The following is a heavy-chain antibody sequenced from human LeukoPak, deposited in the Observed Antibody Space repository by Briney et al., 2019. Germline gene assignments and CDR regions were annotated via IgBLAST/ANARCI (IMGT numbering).Heavy chain of an antibody. D-gene: IGHD2-21*02. V-gene: IGHV5-10-1*01. J-gene: IGHJ3*02. CDR2: IDPSDSYN. CDR1: GYSITSYW. Sequence: GESLKISCKGSGYSITSYWITWVRPMSGKGLEWMGRIDPSDSYNNYSPSFQGHVTISADKSISTAYLQWSSLKASDTAMYYCARQVTYDGFDIWGQGTMVTVSS. CDR3: ARQVTYDGFDI.